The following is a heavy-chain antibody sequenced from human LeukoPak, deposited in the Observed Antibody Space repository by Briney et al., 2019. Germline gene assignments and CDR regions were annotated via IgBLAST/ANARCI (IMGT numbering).Heavy chain of an antibody. CDR2: ISSSSSTI. CDR3: AKSYCSGGSCLV. CDR1: GFTFSSYS. V-gene: IGHV3-48*04. J-gene: IGHJ4*02. D-gene: IGHD2-15*01. Sequence: GGSLRLSCAASGFTFSSYSMNWVRQAPGKGLEWVSYISSSSSTIYYADSVKGRFTISRDNAKNSLYLQMNSLRAEDTAVYYCAKSYCSGGSCLVWGQGTLVTVSS.